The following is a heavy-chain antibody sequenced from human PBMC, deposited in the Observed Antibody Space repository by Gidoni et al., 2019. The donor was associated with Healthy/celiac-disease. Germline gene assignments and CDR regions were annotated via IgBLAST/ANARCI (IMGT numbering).Heavy chain of an antibody. CDR2: ISSSSSYI. J-gene: IGHJ6*03. CDR3: ARDRIFGVESPNYYYYYMDV. D-gene: IGHD3-3*01. Sequence: EVQLVESGGGLVKPGGSLRLSCAASGFTFSSYSMNWVRQAPGKGLEWVSSISSSSSYIYYADSVKGRFTISRDNAKNSLYLQMNSLRAEDTAVYYCARDRIFGVESPNYYYYYMDVWGKGTTVTVSS. V-gene: IGHV3-21*01. CDR1: GFTFSSYS.